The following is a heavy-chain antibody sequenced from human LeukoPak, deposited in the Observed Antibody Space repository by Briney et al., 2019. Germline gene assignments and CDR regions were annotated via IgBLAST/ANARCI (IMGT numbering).Heavy chain of an antibody. J-gene: IGHJ4*02. D-gene: IGHD3-3*01. Sequence: SCKASGGTFSSYAISWVRQAPGKGLEWVAVISYDGSNKYYADSVKGRFTISRDNSKNTLYLQMNSLRAEDTAVYYCARARYDFWSGYYHIDYWGQGTLVTVSS. CDR2: ISYDGSNK. V-gene: IGHV3-30-3*01. CDR1: GGTFSSYA. CDR3: ARARYDFWSGYYHIDY.